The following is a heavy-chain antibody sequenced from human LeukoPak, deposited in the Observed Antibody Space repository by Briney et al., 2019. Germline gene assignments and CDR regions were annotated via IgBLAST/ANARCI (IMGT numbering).Heavy chain of an antibody. Sequence: SVTLSCKASGGTFSSYAISWVRQAPGQGLEWMGGIIPIFGTANYAQKFQGRVTITADESTSTAYMELSSLRSEDTAVYYCRILYGGSYYVDYWGQGTLVTVSS. D-gene: IGHD4-23*01. V-gene: IGHV1-69*13. CDR1: GGTFSSYA. CDR2: IIPIFGTA. CDR3: RILYGGSYYVDY. J-gene: IGHJ4*02.